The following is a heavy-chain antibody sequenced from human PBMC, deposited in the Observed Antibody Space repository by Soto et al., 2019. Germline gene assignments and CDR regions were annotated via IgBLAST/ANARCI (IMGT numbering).Heavy chain of an antibody. D-gene: IGHD3-10*01. V-gene: IGHV5-51*01. CDR2: IYPGDSDT. CDR3: ATSPGTITMLF. J-gene: IGHJ3*01. Sequence: GESLKISCTGSGYSFTIYWIGLVLQMPGKGLEWMGIIYPGDSDTRYSPSFQGQVTISADKSISTAYLQWSSLKASDTAMYYCATSPGTITMLFWGQGTMVTVSS. CDR1: GYSFTIYW.